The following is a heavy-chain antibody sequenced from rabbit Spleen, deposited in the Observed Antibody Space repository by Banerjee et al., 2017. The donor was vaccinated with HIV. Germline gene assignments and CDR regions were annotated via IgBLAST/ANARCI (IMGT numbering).Heavy chain of an antibody. J-gene: IGHJ3*01. D-gene: IGHD4-1*01. Sequence: QDQLVESGGDLVKPEGSLTLTCTASGFSFITAYWICWVRQAPGKGLEWIACIYGGSSGDTYYANWAQGRFTISKTSSTTVTLQMHSLTAADTATYFCARAIVPWLGLTRLDLWGPGTLVTVS. CDR2: IYGGSSGDT. CDR3: ARAIVPWLGLTRLDL. V-gene: IGHV1S45*01. CDR1: GFSFITAYW.